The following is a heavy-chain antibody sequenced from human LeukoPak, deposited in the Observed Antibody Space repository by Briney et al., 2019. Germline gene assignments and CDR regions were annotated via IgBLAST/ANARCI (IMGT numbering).Heavy chain of an antibody. Sequence: SETLSLTCTVSGASMSSFYWSWIRQPPGKGLEWIGNILYSGSTDYNPSLRSRVTISIDTSKNQFSLKLSGVIAADTAVYYCASGDPGDPNDYWGQGTLVTVSS. V-gene: IGHV4-59*01. J-gene: IGHJ4*02. D-gene: IGHD1-14*01. CDR2: ILYSGST. CDR3: ASGDPGDPNDY. CDR1: GASMSSFY.